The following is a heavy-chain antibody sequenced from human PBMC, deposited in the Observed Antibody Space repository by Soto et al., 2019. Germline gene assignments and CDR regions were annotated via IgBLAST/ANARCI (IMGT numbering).Heavy chain of an antibody. CDR2: ISYDGRKT. J-gene: IGHJ4*02. CDR1: GFTFTAFA. CDR3: AKDLYFDSYSFDY. V-gene: IGHV3-30*04. D-gene: IGHD3-9*01. Sequence: GGALRVSCAASGFTFTAFAMHWVRQAPGKGLEWVAVISYDGRKTHYADSVKGRLTISRDNSKNTVFLQMNSLTTEDTAVYYCAKDLYFDSYSFDYWGQGARVTLSS.